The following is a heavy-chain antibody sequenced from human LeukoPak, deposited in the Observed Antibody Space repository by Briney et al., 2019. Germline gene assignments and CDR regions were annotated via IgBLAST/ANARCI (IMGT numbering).Heavy chain of an antibody. J-gene: IGHJ4*02. Sequence: GESLKISCKGSRYSFTSYWIGWVRQMPGKGLEWMGIIFPGDSDTRYSPSFQGQVTISADKSISTAYLQWSSLKASDTAMYYCARPGYCSGGSCYPHLIDYWGQGTLVTVSS. D-gene: IGHD2-15*01. CDR1: RYSFTSYW. V-gene: IGHV5-51*01. CDR3: ARPGYCSGGSCYPHLIDY. CDR2: IFPGDSDT.